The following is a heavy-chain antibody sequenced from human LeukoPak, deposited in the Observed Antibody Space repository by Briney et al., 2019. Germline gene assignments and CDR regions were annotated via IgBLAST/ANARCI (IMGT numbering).Heavy chain of an antibody. V-gene: IGHV1-8*01. CDR2: MNPNSGNT. J-gene: IGHJ5*02. CDR3: ASRMGMVRGVRGGFDP. Sequence: ASVKVSCKASGYTFTSYDINWVRQATGQGLEWMGWMNPNSGNTGYAQKFQGRVTMTRNTSISTAYMELSSLRSEDTAVYYCASRMGMVRGVRGGFDPWGQGTLVTVSS. CDR1: GYTFTSYD. D-gene: IGHD3-10*01.